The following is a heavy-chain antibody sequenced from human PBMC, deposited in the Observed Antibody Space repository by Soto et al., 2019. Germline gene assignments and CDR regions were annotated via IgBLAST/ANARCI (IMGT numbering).Heavy chain of an antibody. CDR3: AREERGYLVGY. J-gene: IGHJ4*01. Sequence: QVQLVESGGAVVQPGRSLRLSCAASGFAFSQFAMHWVRQAPGKGLECVALITYDGSRQYYAESVKGRFTISRDYSKSTLDLQMTSLRPDDTAVYYCAREERGYLVGYWGHGTLVTVSS. CDR1: GFAFSQFA. V-gene: IGHV3-30-3*01. D-gene: IGHD2-15*01. CDR2: ITYDGSRQ.